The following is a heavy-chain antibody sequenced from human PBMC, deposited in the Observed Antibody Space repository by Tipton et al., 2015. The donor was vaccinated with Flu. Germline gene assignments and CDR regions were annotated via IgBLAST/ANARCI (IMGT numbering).Heavy chain of an antibody. CDR3: ARRDFSNYVSDPKNWFDP. CDR1: GDSISSDYF. CDR2: IHRSGST. Sequence: TLSLTCAVSGDSISSDYFWDWIRQPPGKGLEWIATIHRSGSTNYNPSLRSRVTISVDTSKNQFSLEMRSVTASDMAVYYCARRDFSNYVSDPKNWFDPWGQGILVTVTS. J-gene: IGHJ5*02. D-gene: IGHD4-11*01. V-gene: IGHV4-38-2*01.